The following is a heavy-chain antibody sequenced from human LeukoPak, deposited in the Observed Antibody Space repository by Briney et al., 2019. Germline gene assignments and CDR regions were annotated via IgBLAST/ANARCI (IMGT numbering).Heavy chain of an antibody. Sequence: SGPTLLHPTQPLTLTFTFSGFSLSTSSMCVGWIRQPPGKALEWLARIDWDDDKYYSSSLKTRLTISKDTSKNQVVLTMTNMDPEDTATYYCVRRRGGAGWFFDYWGQGTLVTVSS. D-gene: IGHD6-19*01. CDR3: VRRRGGAGWFFDY. CDR1: GFSLSTSSMC. J-gene: IGHJ4*02. CDR2: IDWDDDK. V-gene: IGHV2-70*12.